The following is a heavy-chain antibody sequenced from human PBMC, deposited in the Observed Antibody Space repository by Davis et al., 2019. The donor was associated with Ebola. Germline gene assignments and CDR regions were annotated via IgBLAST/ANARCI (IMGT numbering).Heavy chain of an antibody. CDR2: ISAYNGNA. CDR1: DYTFTSYG. CDR3: ARSYYDFWSGYCFDY. J-gene: IGHJ4*02. D-gene: IGHD3-3*01. V-gene: IGHV1-18*01. Sequence: ASVKVSCKASDYTFTSYGISWVRQAPGQGLEWMGWISAYNGNANYAQKLQGRVTMTTDTSTSTAYMELSSLRSEDTAMYYCARSYYDFWSGYCFDYWGQGTLVTVSS.